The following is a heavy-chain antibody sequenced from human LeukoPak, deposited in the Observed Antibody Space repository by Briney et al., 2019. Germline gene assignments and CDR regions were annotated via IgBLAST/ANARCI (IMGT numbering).Heavy chain of an antibody. V-gene: IGHV3-7*01. D-gene: IGHD6-6*01. J-gene: IGHJ4*02. CDR1: GFTFSSYW. CDR2: IKQDGREK. Sequence: PGGSLRLSCAASGFTFSSYWMSWVRQAPGKGLEWVANIKQDGREKYYVDSVKGRFTISRDNAKNSLYLQMNSLRAVDTAVYYCARDLDPSSSPFLYYFDYWGQGTLVTVSS. CDR3: ARDLDPSSSPFLYYFDY.